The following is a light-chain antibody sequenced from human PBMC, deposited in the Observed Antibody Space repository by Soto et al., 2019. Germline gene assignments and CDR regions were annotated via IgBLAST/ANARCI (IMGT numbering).Light chain of an antibody. Sequence: QPVLTQQPSVSGAPGQRVTISCTGSSSNIGAGYDVHWYQQLPGTAPKLLIYGNSNRPSGVPDRFSGSKSGTSASLAITGLQAEDEADYYCQSYDSSLSGFYVFGTGTKLTVL. V-gene: IGLV1-40*01. CDR1: SSNIGAGYD. CDR3: QSYDSSLSGFYV. J-gene: IGLJ1*01. CDR2: GNS.